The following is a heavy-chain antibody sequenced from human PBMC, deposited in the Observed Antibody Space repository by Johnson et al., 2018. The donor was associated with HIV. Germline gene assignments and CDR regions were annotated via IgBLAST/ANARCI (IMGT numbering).Heavy chain of an antibody. J-gene: IGHJ3*02. D-gene: IGHD2-21*01. CDR3: ARVTRDCGGDCYLDAFDI. CDR1: GFTFSVYW. Sequence: MQLVESGGGLAQPGGSRRLSCAASGFTFSVYWMSWVRQAPGKGLEWVSVFYRGGFTYYADSVTGRFTISRAISKNTLYLQMKSLRTEDTAVYYCARVTRDCGGDCYLDAFDIWGQGTMVTVSS. CDR2: FYRGGFT. V-gene: IGHV3-66*02.